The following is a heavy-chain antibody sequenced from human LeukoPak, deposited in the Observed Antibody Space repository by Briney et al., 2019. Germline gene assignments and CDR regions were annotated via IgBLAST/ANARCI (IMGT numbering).Heavy chain of an antibody. CDR2: GYYSGST. Sequence: PSETLSVTCSVSGGSVGSSSYYWGWIRQSPGEGLEWIGSGYYSGSTYYKPSLKSRLTISVDTSKNQFSMKLRSVTAADTAVYFCVRKPDFYDSAGYKGSSMDSWGQGIAVTVSS. V-gene: IGHV4-39*01. D-gene: IGHD3-22*01. CDR1: GGSVGSSSYY. CDR3: VRKPDFYDSAGYKGSSMDS. J-gene: IGHJ4*02.